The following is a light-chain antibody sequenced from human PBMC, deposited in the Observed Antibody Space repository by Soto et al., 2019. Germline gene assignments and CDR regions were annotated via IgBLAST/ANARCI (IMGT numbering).Light chain of an antibody. V-gene: IGLV2-11*01. CDR1: SSDVGGYNY. CDR2: DVS. J-gene: IGLJ2*01. CDR3: CSYAGSYTPL. Sequence: QSVLTQPRSVSGSPGQSVTISCTGTSSDVGGYNYVSWYQQHPGKAPKLMIYDVSKRPSGVPDRFSGPKSGNTASLTISGLQAEDEADYYCCSYAGSYTPLFGGGTKVTVL.